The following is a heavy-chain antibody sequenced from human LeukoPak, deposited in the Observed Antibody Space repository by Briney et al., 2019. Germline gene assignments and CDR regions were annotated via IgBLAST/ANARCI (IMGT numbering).Heavy chain of an antibody. V-gene: IGHV4-38-2*02. CDR3: ARWSYYYDSSGYLGY. CDR1: GYSISSGYY. CDR2: IYYSGST. D-gene: IGHD3-22*01. J-gene: IGHJ4*02. Sequence: PSETLSLTCTVSGYSISSGYYWGWIRQPPGKGLEWIGSIYYSGSTYYNPSLKSRVTISVDTSKNQFSLKLSSVTAADTAVYYCARWSYYYDSSGYLGYWGQGTLVTVSS.